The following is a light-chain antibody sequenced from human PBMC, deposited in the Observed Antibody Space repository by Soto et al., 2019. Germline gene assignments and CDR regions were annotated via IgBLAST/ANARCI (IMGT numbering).Light chain of an antibody. Sequence: VLPQPPSASGTPGQRVPLSCSGSTSNIGRNTVNWYQQLPGTAPKLLIFGNNQRPSGVPDRFSGSKSGTSASLALSGLQSEDETDYYCAAWDDSLNGVVFGGGTKVTVL. CDR3: AAWDDSLNGVV. CDR2: GNN. V-gene: IGLV1-44*01. J-gene: IGLJ2*01. CDR1: TSNIGRNT.